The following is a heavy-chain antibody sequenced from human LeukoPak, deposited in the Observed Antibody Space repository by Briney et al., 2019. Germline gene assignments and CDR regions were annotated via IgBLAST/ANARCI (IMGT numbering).Heavy chain of an antibody. V-gene: IGHV3-30*04. D-gene: IGHD5-12*01. CDR2: ILYDGSNK. CDR3: AKGGNSGYGQLLVY. CDR1: GFTFSSYA. Sequence: GGSLRLSCAASGFTFSSYAMHCVRQAPGKGLEGVAVILYDGSNKYYAHSVKGRFTISRDNSKNTLYLQMNSLSAEDTAVYYCAKGGNSGYGQLLVYWGQGTLVTVSS. J-gene: IGHJ4*02.